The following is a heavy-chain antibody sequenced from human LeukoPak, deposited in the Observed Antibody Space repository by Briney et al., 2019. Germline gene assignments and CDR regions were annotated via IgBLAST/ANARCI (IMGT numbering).Heavy chain of an antibody. V-gene: IGHV3-74*01. D-gene: IGHD3-22*01. CDR2: INSDGSST. J-gene: IGHJ4*02. CDR1: GFTFSSYW. Sequence: PGGSLRLSCAASGFTFSSYWMHWVRQAPGKGLVWVSRINSDGSSTSYADSVKGRFTISRDNAKNTLYLQMNSLRAEDTAVYYCARRYLYYYDSSGHYYFDYWGQGTLVTVSS. CDR3: ARRYLYYYDSSGHYYFDY.